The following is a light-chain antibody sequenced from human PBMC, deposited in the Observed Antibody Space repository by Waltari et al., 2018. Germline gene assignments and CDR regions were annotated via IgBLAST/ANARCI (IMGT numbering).Light chain of an antibody. Sequence: QLVLTQSPSASASLGASVQLSCTLSSGHSTYAITWHQQETGKGPRHWMRFNSDGSHSKGDGIPDRFSGSSSGAERYLIISSLQSEDEADYYCQTWDTGRGVFGGGTKLTVL. V-gene: IGLV4-69*01. CDR1: SGHSTYA. CDR3: QTWDTGRGV. CDR2: FNSDGSH. J-gene: IGLJ3*02.